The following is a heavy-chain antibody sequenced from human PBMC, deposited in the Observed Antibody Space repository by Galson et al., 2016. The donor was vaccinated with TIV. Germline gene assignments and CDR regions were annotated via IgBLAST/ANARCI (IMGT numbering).Heavy chain of an antibody. J-gene: IGHJ5*02. CDR3: ARGRGIYDSSGYFLFDH. CDR1: GVTSSYFA. Sequence: SVKVSCKASGVTSSYFAFSWVRQAPGQGLEWMGGIVPMFGTTNYAQKFQGRVTISADESTTTAYLELSSLRSEDTAVYYCARGRGIYDSSGYFLFDHWGQGTLVTVSS. V-gene: IGHV1-69*13. CDR2: IVPMFGTT. D-gene: IGHD3-22*01.